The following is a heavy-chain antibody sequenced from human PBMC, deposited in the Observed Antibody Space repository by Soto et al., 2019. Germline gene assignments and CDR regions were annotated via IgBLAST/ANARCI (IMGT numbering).Heavy chain of an antibody. J-gene: IGHJ6*02. CDR3: AREGVRGMDV. CDR2: MNPNSAKS. V-gene: IGHV1-8*01. Sequence: QVQLVQSGAEVKKPGASVKVSCKASGYTFTSYDINWVRQATGQGLEWMGWMNPNSAKSGYAQKFQGGGTMTRNTSIRTAYLELSSLRSEDTTVYYCAREGVRGMDVWGQANTVTVSS. D-gene: IGHD3-16*01. CDR1: GYTFTSYD.